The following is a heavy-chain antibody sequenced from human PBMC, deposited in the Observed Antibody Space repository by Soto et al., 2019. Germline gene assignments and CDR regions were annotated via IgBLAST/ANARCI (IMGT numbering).Heavy chain of an antibody. CDR3: AKAMVVVTAISGGGGFDK. V-gene: IGHV3-30*18. D-gene: IGHD2-21*02. CDR2: ISYDGSNK. Sequence: QVQLVESGGGVVQPGRSLRLSCAASGFTFSSYGMHWVRQAPGKGLEWVAVISYDGSNKYCADSVKGRFTISRDNSKNTLYLQMNSLRAEDRAVYYCAKAMVVVTAISGGGGFDKWGQGTLVTVSS. J-gene: IGHJ3*02. CDR1: GFTFSSYG.